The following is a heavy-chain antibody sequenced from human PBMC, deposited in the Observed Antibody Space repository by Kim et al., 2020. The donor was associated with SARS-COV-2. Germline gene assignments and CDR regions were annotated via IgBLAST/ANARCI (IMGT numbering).Heavy chain of an antibody. D-gene: IGHD4-17*01. CDR1: GGTFSSYA. J-gene: IGHJ4*02. CDR3: ARDPSSYGGNSSSLVGN. V-gene: IGHV1-69*06. Sequence: SVKVSCKASGGTFSSYAISWVRQAPGQGLEWMGGIIPIFGTANYAQKFQGRVTITADKSTSTAYMELSSLRSEDTAVYYCARDPSSYGGNSSSLVGNWGQGTLVNVSS. CDR2: IIPIFGTA.